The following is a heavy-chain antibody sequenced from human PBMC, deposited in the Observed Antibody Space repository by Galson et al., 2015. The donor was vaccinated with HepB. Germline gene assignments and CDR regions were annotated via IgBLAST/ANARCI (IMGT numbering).Heavy chain of an antibody. J-gene: IGHJ2*01. CDR3: AKLHPGCSGGSCFYKPPGGGYFDL. CDR2: ISGSGGST. CDR1: GFTFSSYA. V-gene: IGHV3-23*01. D-gene: IGHD2-15*01. Sequence: SLRLSCAASGFTFSSYAMSWARQAPGKGLEWVSAISGSGGSTYYADSVKGRFTISRDNSKNTLYLQMNSLRAEDTAVYYCAKLHPGCSGGSCFYKPPGGGYFDLWGRGTLVTVSS.